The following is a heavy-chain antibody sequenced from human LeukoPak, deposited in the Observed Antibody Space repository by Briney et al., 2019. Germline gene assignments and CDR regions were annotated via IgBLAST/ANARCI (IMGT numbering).Heavy chain of an antibody. CDR3: ARDLHI. Sequence: SETLSLTCTVSGGSISSGSYYWSWIRQPAGKGLEWIGRIYTSGSTNYNPSLKSRVTISVDTSKNQFSLKLSSVTAADTAVYYCARDLHIWGQGTMVTVSS. CDR2: IYTSGST. J-gene: IGHJ3*02. V-gene: IGHV4-61*02. CDR1: GGSISSGSYY.